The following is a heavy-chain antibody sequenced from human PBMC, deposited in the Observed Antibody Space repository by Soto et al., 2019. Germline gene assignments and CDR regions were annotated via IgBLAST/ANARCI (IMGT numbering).Heavy chain of an antibody. V-gene: IGHV3-74*01. CDR1: GFTFSRYW. J-gene: IGHJ4*02. CDR3: ARDGDGDYPVDY. CDR2: ITSDGRST. Sequence: EVQLVESGGGLVQPGGSLRLSCAASGFTFSRYWMHWVRQGPGKGLVWVARITSDGRSTGYADSVKGRFTISRDNAKNPLYLQINSLRAEDTAVYYCARDGDGDYPVDYWGQGTLVTVSS. D-gene: IGHD4-17*01.